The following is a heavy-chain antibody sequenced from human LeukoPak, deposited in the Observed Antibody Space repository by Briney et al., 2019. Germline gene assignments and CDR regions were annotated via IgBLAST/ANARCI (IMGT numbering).Heavy chain of an antibody. D-gene: IGHD1-26*01. CDR3: ARRGLSLPNGAFDI. CDR2: IYPGDSDT. CDR1: GYSFTSYW. J-gene: IGHJ3*02. Sequence: GESLKISCKGSGYSFTSYWIGWVRQMPGKGLEWMGIIYPGDSDTRYRPSLQGHFTISADQSISTAYLQWSSLKPSDTAMYYCARRGLSLPNGAFDIWGQGTMVTVSS. V-gene: IGHV5-51*01.